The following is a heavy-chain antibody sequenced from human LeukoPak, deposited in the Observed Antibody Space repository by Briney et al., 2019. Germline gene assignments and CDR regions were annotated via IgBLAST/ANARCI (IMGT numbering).Heavy chain of an antibody. V-gene: IGHV3-23*01. CDR2: ISGSGGST. CDR1: GFTFSSYA. J-gene: IGHJ2*01. D-gene: IGHD3-10*01. CDR3: AEPRGSGSYSNWYFDL. Sequence: PGGSLRLSCAASGFTFSSYAMIWVRQAPGKGLEWVSTISGSGGSTLYADSVRGRFTISRDNSKNTLSLQMNNLRAEDTAVYSCAEPRGSGSYSNWYFDLWGRGTLVTVSS.